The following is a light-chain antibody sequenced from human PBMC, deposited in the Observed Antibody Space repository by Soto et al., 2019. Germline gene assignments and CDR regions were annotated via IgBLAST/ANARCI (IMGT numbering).Light chain of an antibody. J-gene: IGKJ1*01. CDR2: GXY. Sequence: EIVLTQSPGTLSLSPGERATLSCRASQGISRDLAWYQQNTGXXXRXXXXGXYARPTGIPARFSGSGSGTDFTLTISSLEPEDFAVYYCQQRSNWSWTFGQGTKGDIK. CDR3: QQRSNWSWT. V-gene: IGKV3-11*01. CDR1: QGISRD.